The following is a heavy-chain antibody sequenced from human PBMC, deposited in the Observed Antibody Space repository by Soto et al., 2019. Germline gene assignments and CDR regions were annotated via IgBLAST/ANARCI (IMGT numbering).Heavy chain of an antibody. CDR3: AKEQAYYFDY. J-gene: IGHJ4*02. CDR2: ISYDGSNK. Sequence: QVQLVESGGGVVQPGRALRLSCAASGFTFSSYGMHWVRQAPGKGLERVAVISYDGSNKYYADSVKGRFTISRDNSKNTLYLQMNSLRAEDTAVYYCAKEQAYYFDYWGQGTLVTVSS. CDR1: GFTFSSYG. V-gene: IGHV3-30*18.